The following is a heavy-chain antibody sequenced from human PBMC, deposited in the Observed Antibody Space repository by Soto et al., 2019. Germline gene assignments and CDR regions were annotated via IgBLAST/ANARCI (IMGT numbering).Heavy chain of an antibody. D-gene: IGHD2-8*01. CDR2: VYYMGRS. CDR1: GGSVSNSNYY. Sequence: SETLSLTCTVSGGSVSNSNYYWGWIRQSPGKGLEWIGSVYYMGRSYSKSSVKSRVAISVDTSKNQFSLNLNSVTASDTAVYYCVSQRTSVLTQAYFGYWGPGALVTVS. J-gene: IGHJ4*02. CDR3: VSQRTSVLTQAYFGY. V-gene: IGHV4-39*01.